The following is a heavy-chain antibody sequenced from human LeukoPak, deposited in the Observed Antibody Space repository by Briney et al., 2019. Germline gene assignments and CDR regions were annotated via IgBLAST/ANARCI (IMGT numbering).Heavy chain of an antibody. J-gene: IGHJ4*02. V-gene: IGHV3-48*03. CDR2: ISSSGSTI. CDR3: ARDVYYGSGSPRLDY. D-gene: IGHD3-10*01. CDR1: GFTFSSYE. Sequence: QSGGSLRLSCAASGFTFSSYEMNWVRQAPGKGLEWVSYISSSGSTIYYADSVKGRFTISRDNAKNSLYLQMNSLRAEDTAVYYCARDVYYGSGSPRLDYWGQGTLVTVSS.